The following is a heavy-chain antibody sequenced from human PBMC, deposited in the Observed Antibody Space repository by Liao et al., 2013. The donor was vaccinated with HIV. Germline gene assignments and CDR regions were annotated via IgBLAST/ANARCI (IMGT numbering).Heavy chain of an antibody. CDR2: IYYSGST. J-gene: IGHJ3*01. CDR3: ARKGVGIDAFDV. Sequence: QVQLQESGPGLVKTSQTLSLTCIVSGGSISSGSYYWGWIRQPPGKGLEWIGSIYYSGSTYYNPSLKSRVTISVDTSKNQFSLKLTSLTAADTAVYYCARKGVGIDAFDVWGQGTLITVSS. V-gene: IGHV4-39*07. CDR1: GGSISSGSYY. D-gene: IGHD3-10*01.